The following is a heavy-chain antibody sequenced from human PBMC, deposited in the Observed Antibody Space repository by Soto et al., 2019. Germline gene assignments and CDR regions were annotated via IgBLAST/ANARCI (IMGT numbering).Heavy chain of an antibody. V-gene: IGHV1-69*01. J-gene: IGHJ6*02. CDR3: ASTIGRDYYDSSGPNSYYGMDV. Sequence: QVQLVQSGAEVKKPGSSVKVSCKASGGTFSSYAISWVRQAPGQGLEWMGGIIPIFGTANYAQKFQGRVTIAANESTSAAYMELSRLSYEDTAVYSCASTIGRDYYDSSGPNSYYGMDVWGQGNTVTVSS. CDR1: GGTFSSYA. D-gene: IGHD3-22*01. CDR2: IIPIFGTA.